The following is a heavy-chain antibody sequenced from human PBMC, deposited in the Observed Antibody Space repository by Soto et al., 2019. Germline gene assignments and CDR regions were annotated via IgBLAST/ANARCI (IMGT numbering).Heavy chain of an antibody. CDR2: INSDGSST. V-gene: IGHV3-74*01. CDR1: GFTFISYW. CDR3: AVAVAGPTAIGY. Sequence: EVQLVESGGGLVQPGGSLRLSCAASGFTFISYWMHWVRQAPGKGLVWVSRINSDGSSTSYADSVKGRFTISRDNAKNTLYLQMNSLRAEDTAVYYCAVAVAGPTAIGYWGQGTLVTVSS. J-gene: IGHJ4*02. D-gene: IGHD6-19*01.